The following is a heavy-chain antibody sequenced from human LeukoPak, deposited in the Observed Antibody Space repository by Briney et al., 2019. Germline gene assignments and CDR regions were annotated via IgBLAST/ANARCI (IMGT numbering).Heavy chain of an antibody. J-gene: IGHJ6*03. V-gene: IGHV3-23*01. CDR1: AFTFSSDA. Sequence: GRSLTLSCAASAFTFSSDAMSWVRQAAGNRREWVSAMSGSGASTYYADSVKGRFTISRDNSKNTLYLQMNSLRAEDTAVYYCARGGYGHNMDVWGEGTTVTVSS. CDR2: MSGSGAST. D-gene: IGHD3-10*01. CDR3: ARGGYGHNMDV.